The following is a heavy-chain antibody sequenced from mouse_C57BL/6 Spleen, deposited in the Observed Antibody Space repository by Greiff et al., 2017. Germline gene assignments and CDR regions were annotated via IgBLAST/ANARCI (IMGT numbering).Heavy chain of an antibody. J-gene: IGHJ3*01. Sequence: QVQLKQSGPELVKPGASVKISCKASGYAFSSSWMNWVQQRPGKGLEWIGRIYPGDGDTNYNGKFKGKATLTADKSSSTAYMQLSSLTSEDSAVYFCARSLYDGYYFAYWGQGTLVTVS. V-gene: IGHV1-82*01. CDR1: GYAFSSSW. CDR2: IYPGDGDT. CDR3: ARSLYDGYYFAY. D-gene: IGHD2-3*01.